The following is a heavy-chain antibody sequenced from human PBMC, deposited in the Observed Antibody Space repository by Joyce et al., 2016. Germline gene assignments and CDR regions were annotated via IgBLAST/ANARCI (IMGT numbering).Heavy chain of an antibody. CDR2: IYNSETT. Sequence: HLQESGPGLVKPSETLSLTCTISGDSFDSITYDWSWIRQPPRKGLAWIGFIYNSETTHYNPATGGRVTSSAGTAKKQFSLRLTSVTTADTAVYYCAISLPSHVGGCQLFGMDVWGQGTTVIVSS. J-gene: IGHJ6*02. CDR1: GDSFDSITYD. CDR3: AISLPSHVGGCQLFGMDV. D-gene: IGHD2/OR15-2a*01. V-gene: IGHV4-61*01.